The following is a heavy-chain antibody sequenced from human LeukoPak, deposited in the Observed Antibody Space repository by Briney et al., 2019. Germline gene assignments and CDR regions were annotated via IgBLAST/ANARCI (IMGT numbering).Heavy chain of an antibody. Sequence: PGGSLRLSCAASGFTFSSSAMSWVRKAQGKGLEWVSPISNNGGYTYYADSVQGRFTISRDNSKSTLCLQMNSLRAEDTAVYYCAKQLGYCSDGSCYFPYWGQGTLVTVSS. D-gene: IGHD2-15*01. CDR1: GFTFSSSA. J-gene: IGHJ4*02. V-gene: IGHV3-23*01. CDR3: AKQLGYCSDGSCYFPY. CDR2: ISNNGGYT.